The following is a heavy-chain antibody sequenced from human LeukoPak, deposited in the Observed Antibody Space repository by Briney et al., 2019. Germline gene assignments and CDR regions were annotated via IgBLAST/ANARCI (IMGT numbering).Heavy chain of an antibody. D-gene: IGHD5-18*01. CDR2: ISGGGGST. Sequence: GGSLRLSCAASGFTFSTFAMNWVRRAPGKGLEWISAISGGGGSTFYTGSVLGRFTVSRDNSMNTVSLQLNSLRAEDTAIYYCAKGVGYIYGGAEREPIDYWGQGTLVIVSS. CDR1: GFTFSTFA. J-gene: IGHJ4*02. CDR3: AKGVGYIYGGAEREPIDY. V-gene: IGHV3-23*01.